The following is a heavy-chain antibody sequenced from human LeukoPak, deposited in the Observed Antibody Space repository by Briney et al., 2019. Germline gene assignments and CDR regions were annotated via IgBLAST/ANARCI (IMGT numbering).Heavy chain of an antibody. D-gene: IGHD6-6*01. V-gene: IGHV3-48*01. CDR2: ISSSSSTI. Sequence: GGSLRLSCAASGFSFSNYGINWVRQAPGKGLEWVSYISSSSSTINYADSVRGRFTISRDNAKNSLYLQMNSLRTEDTAVYYCARGGAARPDYWGQGTLVTVSS. CDR1: GFSFSNYG. CDR3: ARGGAARPDY. J-gene: IGHJ4*02.